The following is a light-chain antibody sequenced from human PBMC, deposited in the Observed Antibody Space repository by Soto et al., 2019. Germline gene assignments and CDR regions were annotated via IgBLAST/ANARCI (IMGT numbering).Light chain of an antibody. V-gene: IGLV2-23*01. J-gene: IGLJ3*02. CDR2: GAN. Sequence: QSALTQPASVSGSPGQSITISCTGTINDVGTYNLVSWYQQLPGKAPKLMIFGANTRPSGVSNRFSGSKSGNTASLTISGLQAEDEADYYCCSYAGSPWVFGGGTKLTVL. CDR1: INDVGTYNL. CDR3: CSYAGSPWV.